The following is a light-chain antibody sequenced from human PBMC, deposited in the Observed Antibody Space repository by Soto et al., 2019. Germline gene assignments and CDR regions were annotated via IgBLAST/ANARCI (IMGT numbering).Light chain of an antibody. Sequence: QSVLTQPPSVSAAPGQKVTISCSGSSSNIGNNYVSWYQQLPGTAPKLLIYDNNKRPSGIPDRFSGSKSDTSATLGITGLQTGDEADYYCGTWDSSLSVWVFGGGTKVTVL. CDR1: SSNIGNNY. CDR2: DNN. CDR3: GTWDSSLSVWV. J-gene: IGLJ3*02. V-gene: IGLV1-51*01.